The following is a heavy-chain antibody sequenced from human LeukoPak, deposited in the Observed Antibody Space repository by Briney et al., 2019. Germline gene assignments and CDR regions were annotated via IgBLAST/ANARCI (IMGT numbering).Heavy chain of an antibody. J-gene: IGHJ4*02. V-gene: IGHV1-3*01. CDR1: GYTCTSYA. CDR3: ARTKSVRGDSSPLGY. CDR2: INAGNGNT. D-gene: IGHD3-10*01. Sequence: ASVKVSCKASGYTCTSYAMHWVRQAPGQRLEWMGWINAGNGNTKYSQKFQGRVTITRDTSASTDYMELSSLRSEDTAVYYCARTKSVRGDSSPLGYWGQGTLVTVSS.